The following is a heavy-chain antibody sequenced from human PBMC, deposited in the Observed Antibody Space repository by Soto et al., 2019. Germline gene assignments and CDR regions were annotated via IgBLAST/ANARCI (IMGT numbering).Heavy chain of an antibody. CDR3: AASSDSYSSGWYSDY. D-gene: IGHD6-19*01. Sequence: ASVKVSCKASGFTFTSSAVQWVRQARGQRLEWIGWIVVGSGNTNYAQKFQERVTITRDMSTSTAYMELSSLRSEDTAVYYCAASSDSYSSGWYSDYWGQGTLVTVSS. CDR2: IVVGSGNT. CDR1: GFTFTSSA. J-gene: IGHJ4*02. V-gene: IGHV1-58*01.